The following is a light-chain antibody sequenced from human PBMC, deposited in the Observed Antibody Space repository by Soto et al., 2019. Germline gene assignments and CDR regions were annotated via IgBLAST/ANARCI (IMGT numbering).Light chain of an antibody. CDR2: GAS. V-gene: IGKV3-15*01. CDR3: QQYNNWPPGT. J-gene: IGKJ1*01. Sequence: EIVMTQSPATLSVSPGERATLSCRASQSVSSNLAGYQQKPGQAPRLLIYGASTRATGIPARCSGSRSGTEFTLTISSLQSEDFAVYYCQQYNNWPPGTFGQGTKEEIK. CDR1: QSVSSN.